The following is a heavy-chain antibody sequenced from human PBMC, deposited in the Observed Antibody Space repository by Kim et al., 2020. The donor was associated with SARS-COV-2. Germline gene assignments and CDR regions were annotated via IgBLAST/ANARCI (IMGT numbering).Heavy chain of an antibody. CDR3: ARWAGVVSGFLGPLDN. D-gene: IGHD3-3*01. CDR2: ISTSSSNI. CDR1: GFTFSSYN. Sequence: GGSLRLSCAASGFTFSSYNMVWVRQAPGKGLEWVSYISTSSSNIYYADSVKGRFTISRDNAKNSLYLQMSSLRDDDTAVYYCARWAGVVSGFLGPLDNWGQVTLVTVSS. V-gene: IGHV3-48*02. J-gene: IGHJ4*02.